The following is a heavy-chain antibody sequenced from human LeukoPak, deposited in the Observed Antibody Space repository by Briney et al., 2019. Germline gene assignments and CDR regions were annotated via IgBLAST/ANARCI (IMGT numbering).Heavy chain of an antibody. J-gene: IGHJ6*04. CDR1: GFTFTSHW. D-gene: IGHD3-10*02. V-gene: IGHV3-7*01. Sequence: PGGSLRLSCGASGFTFTSHWMSWVRQAPGKGLEWVANIKQDGNEKYYVESVKGRFIISRDNAKNSPYLQMNSLRAEDTAVYYCAELGITMIGGVWGKGTTVTISS. CDR2: IKQDGNEK. CDR3: AELGITMIGGV.